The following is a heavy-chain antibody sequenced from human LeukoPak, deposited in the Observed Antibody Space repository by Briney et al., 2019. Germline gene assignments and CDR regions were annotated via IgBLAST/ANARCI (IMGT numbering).Heavy chain of an antibody. CDR2: IDPSDSYT. J-gene: IGHJ6*04. D-gene: IGHD6-13*01. CDR3: ARHPRLYSSSWEYYYYYGMDV. CDR1: GYSFTSYW. Sequence: GEPLKISRKGSGYSFTSYWISWVRQMPGKGLEWMGRIDPSDSYTNYSPSFQGHVTISADKSISTAYLQWSSLKASDTAMYYCARHPRLYSSSWEYYYYYGMDVWGKGTTVTVSS. V-gene: IGHV5-10-1*01.